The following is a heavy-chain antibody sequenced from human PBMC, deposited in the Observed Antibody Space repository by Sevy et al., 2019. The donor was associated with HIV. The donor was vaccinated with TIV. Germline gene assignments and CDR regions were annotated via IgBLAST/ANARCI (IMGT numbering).Heavy chain of an antibody. Sequence: GGSLRLSCAASGFTFSSYTMHWVRQAPGKGLEWVAFISYDGSRKYYADSVKGRFTISRDNSKNTLYLQMNNLRADDAAVFYCARDLVVSRSYSWLAYWGQGTPVTVSS. CDR1: GFTFSSYT. CDR2: ISYDGSRK. CDR3: ARDLVVSRSYSWLAY. V-gene: IGHV3-30*14. D-gene: IGHD3-10*01. J-gene: IGHJ4*02.